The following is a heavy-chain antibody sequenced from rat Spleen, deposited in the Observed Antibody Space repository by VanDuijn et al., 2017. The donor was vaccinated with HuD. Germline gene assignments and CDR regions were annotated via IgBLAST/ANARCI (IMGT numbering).Heavy chain of an antibody. D-gene: IGHD1-12*02. J-gene: IGHJ1*01. Sequence: EVQLQESGPGLVKPSQSLSLTCSVTGHSISSSYRWNWIRKFPGNRLEWMGYINSAGSTNYNPSLKSRISITRDTSRNQFFLQVSSVTTEDTATYYCARPNTLMVFITPYWYFDFWGPGTMVTVSS. CDR2: INSAGST. CDR3: ARPNTLMVFITPYWYFDF. CDR1: GHSISSSYR. V-gene: IGHV3-3*01.